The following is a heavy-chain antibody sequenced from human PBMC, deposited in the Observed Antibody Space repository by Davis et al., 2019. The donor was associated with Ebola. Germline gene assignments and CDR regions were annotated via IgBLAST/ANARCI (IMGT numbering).Heavy chain of an antibody. CDR2: ISYDGSNK. D-gene: IGHD2-21*02. V-gene: IGHV3-30-3*01. CDR1: GFTFSSYA. CDR3: ARDPLAYCGGDCRSGWFDP. J-gene: IGHJ5*02. Sequence: GESLKISCAASGFTFSSYAMHWVRQAPGKGLEWVAFISYDGSNKYYADSVKGRFTISRDNSKNTLYLQMNSLRAEDTAVYYCARDPLAYCGGDCRSGWFDPWGQGTLVTVSS.